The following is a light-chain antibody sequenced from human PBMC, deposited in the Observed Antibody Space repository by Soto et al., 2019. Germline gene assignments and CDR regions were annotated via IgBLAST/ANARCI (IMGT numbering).Light chain of an antibody. CDR2: KAS. J-gene: IGKJ1*01. CDR3: QQYNSDSRT. V-gene: IGKV1-5*03. Sequence: DIQMTQSPSTLSASVGDRVTITCRASQSISAWLAWYQQKPGKAPKLLIYKASSLESGVPSRFSGSGSGTEFTHTISSLQPDDFATYYCQQYNSDSRTFGQGTKVEI. CDR1: QSISAW.